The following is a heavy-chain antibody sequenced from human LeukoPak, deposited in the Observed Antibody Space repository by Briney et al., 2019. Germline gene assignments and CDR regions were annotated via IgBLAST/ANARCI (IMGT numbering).Heavy chain of an antibody. CDR3: ARDSTGYWYFDL. D-gene: IGHD3-3*02. Sequence: GGSLRLSCAASGFTFSSYSMNWVRQAPGKGLEWVSSISSSSSYIYYADSVKGRFTISRDNSKNTLYLQMNSLRAEDTAAYYCARDSTGYWYFDLWGRGTLVSVSS. V-gene: IGHV3-21*04. CDR2: ISSSSSYI. J-gene: IGHJ2*01. CDR1: GFTFSSYS.